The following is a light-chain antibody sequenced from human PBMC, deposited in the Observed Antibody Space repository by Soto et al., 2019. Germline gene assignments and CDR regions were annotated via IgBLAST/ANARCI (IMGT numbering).Light chain of an antibody. V-gene: IGKV1-27*01. CDR2: AAS. Sequence: DIQMTQSPSSLSASVGDRVTITCRASQGISNFLAWYQQKPGKVPKLLIYAASTLQSGVPSRFSGSGSGTDFTLTISSLQPEDVTTYYCQKYNSAPLFTFGPGTKVDIK. CDR1: QGISNF. J-gene: IGKJ3*01. CDR3: QKYNSAPLFT.